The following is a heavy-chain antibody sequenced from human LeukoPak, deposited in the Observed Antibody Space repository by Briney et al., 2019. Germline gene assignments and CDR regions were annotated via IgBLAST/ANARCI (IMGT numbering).Heavy chain of an antibody. CDR1: GFTFSSYA. V-gene: IGHV3-23*01. D-gene: IGHD3-22*01. Sequence: GGSLRLSCAASGFTFSSYAMSWVRQAPGKGLEWVSAISGSGGSTYYADSVKGRFTISRDNSKNTLYLQMNSLRAEDTAVYYCAKDSSGYYRGSVYYWGQGTLVTVSS. CDR3: AKDSSGYYRGSVYY. J-gene: IGHJ4*02. CDR2: ISGSGGST.